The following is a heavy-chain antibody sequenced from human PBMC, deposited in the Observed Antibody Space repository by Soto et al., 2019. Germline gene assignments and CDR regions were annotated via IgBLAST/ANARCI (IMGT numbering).Heavy chain of an antibody. CDR1: GYTFTGYY. Sequence: QVQVVQSGAEVKKHGASVKVSCKASGYTFTGYYLHWVRQAPGQGLEWLGWINPNGGGTNYAQDFRGMITITSDASINTAYLEVTRLTSEDTAVYYCARESMAARIPTDWGQGTLVTVSS. V-gene: IGHV1-2*02. J-gene: IGHJ4*02. D-gene: IGHD6-6*01. CDR2: INPNGGGT. CDR3: ARESMAARIPTD.